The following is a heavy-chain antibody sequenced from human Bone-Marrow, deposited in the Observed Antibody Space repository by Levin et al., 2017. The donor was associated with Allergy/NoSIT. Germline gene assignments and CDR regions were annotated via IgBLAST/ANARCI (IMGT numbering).Heavy chain of an antibody. J-gene: IGHJ6*02. CDR2: ISTYSGNT. CDR1: GNTFTTDA. CDR3: ARDTPNPRQPDSWSAYYTGMSLALDV. D-gene: IGHD3-3*01. V-gene: IGHV1-18*01. Sequence: GESLKISCKASGNTFTTDAISWVRQAPGQGLEWMGWISTYSGNTNYAQKYQGRVTMTTDTSTSTAYMELRSLRSDDTAVYYCARDTPNPRQPDSWSAYYTGMSLALDVWGQGTTVTVSS.